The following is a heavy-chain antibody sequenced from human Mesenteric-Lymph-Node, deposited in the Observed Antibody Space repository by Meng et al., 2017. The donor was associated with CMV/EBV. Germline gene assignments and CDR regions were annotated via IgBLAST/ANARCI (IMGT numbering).Heavy chain of an antibody. Sequence: GGSLRLSCAASGLTFSSYALTWVRQAPGKGLEWVSAISGSGHNTYYADSVKGRFTISRDNSESTLYLQMNSLRAEDTAIYYCAKVYYDFWSGYPYYFDYWGQGKLVTVSS. CDR1: GLTFSSYA. CDR2: ISGSGHNT. CDR3: AKVYYDFWSGYPYYFDY. D-gene: IGHD3-3*01. J-gene: IGHJ4*02. V-gene: IGHV3-23*01.